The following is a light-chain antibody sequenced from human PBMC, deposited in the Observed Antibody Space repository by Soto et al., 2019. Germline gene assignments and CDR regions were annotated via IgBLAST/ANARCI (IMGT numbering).Light chain of an antibody. CDR1: QSINNW. CDR2: RAS. J-gene: IGKJ1*01. Sequence: DIQMTQSPSTLSASVGDRVTITCRASQSINNWLAWYQQKPGKAPKLLIYRASSLENGVPSRFSGRGSGTEFIFTITRLQPDAFATYYCQQYSSASTFGQGTKVEI. V-gene: IGKV1-5*03. CDR3: QQYSSAST.